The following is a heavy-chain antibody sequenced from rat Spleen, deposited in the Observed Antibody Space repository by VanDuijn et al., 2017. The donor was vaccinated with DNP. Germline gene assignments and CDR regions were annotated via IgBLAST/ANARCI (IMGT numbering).Heavy chain of an antibody. CDR1: GFIFSNYG. CDR2: ITNTGGST. D-gene: IGHD1-11*01. Sequence: EVQLVESGGGLVQPGRSLKLSCVASGFIFSNYGMHWIRQAPGKGLEWVASITNTGGSTYYPDSVKGRFTISRDNAKSTLYLQTSTLGSEDKAIYFCTRGPNYGGDSDYFDYWGEGGMVTVSS. J-gene: IGHJ2*01. CDR3: TRGPNYGGDSDYFDY. V-gene: IGHV5-31*01.